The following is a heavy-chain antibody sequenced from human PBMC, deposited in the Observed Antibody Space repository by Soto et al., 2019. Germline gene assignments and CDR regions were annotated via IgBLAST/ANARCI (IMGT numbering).Heavy chain of an antibody. Sequence: EVQLVESGGGLIQPGGSLRLSCAASGFTVSSNYMSWVRQAPGKGLEWVSVIYSGGSTYYADSVKGRFTISRDNSKNTLYLQMNSLRAEATAVYYCAGLVGATTPYYYGMDVWGQGTTVTVSS. J-gene: IGHJ6*02. CDR3: AGLVGATTPYYYGMDV. V-gene: IGHV3-53*01. D-gene: IGHD1-26*01. CDR1: GFTVSSNY. CDR2: IYSGGST.